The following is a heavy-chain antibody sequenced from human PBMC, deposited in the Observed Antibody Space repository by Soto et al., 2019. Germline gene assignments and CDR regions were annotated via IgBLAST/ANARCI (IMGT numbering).Heavy chain of an antibody. Sequence: QVQLVESGGGVVQPGRSLRLSCAASGFTFSSYAMHWVRQAPGKGLEWVAVISYDGSNKYYADSVKGRFTISRDNSKNTQHLQMNSLRAEDTAVYYCAREERQSDAFDIWGQGTMVTVSS. CDR3: AREERQSDAFDI. V-gene: IGHV3-30-3*01. D-gene: IGHD4-4*01. J-gene: IGHJ3*02. CDR2: ISYDGSNK. CDR1: GFTFSSYA.